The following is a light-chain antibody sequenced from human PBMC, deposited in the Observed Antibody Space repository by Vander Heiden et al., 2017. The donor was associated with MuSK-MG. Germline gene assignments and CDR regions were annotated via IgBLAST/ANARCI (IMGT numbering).Light chain of an antibody. CDR1: QCELYSSNNKNY. Sequence: DIVMTQSPDPLTVSRGESAPLRCNHSQCELYSSNNKNYLAWYQQKQGQPPKLLIYWASTRGSGVPDRFSGSGSGTDFTLTISSLQAEDVAVYYCQQYYSTPCSFGQGTKLEIK. CDR2: WAS. J-gene: IGKJ2*04. V-gene: IGKV4-1*01. CDR3: QQYYSTPCS.